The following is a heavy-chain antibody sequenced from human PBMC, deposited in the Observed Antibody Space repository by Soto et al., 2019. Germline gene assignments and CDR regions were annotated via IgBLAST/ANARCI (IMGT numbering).Heavy chain of an antibody. J-gene: IGHJ6*02. D-gene: IGHD1-26*01. CDR2: ITNDGNNE. Sequence: QMNLVESGGGVVQPGRSLRLSCAASGFVFSDYGMHWVRQAPGKGLEWVALITNDGNNEYYRESVKGRFSISRGRSTNTVEVLMNSLRPEDTGVYYCAKDGPGGGRHFYYAMDVWGQGTTVTVSS. V-gene: IGHV3-30*18. CDR3: AKDGPGGGRHFYYAMDV. CDR1: GFVFSDYG.